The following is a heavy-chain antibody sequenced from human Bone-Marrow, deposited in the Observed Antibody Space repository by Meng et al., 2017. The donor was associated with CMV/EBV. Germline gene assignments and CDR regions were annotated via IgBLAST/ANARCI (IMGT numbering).Heavy chain of an antibody. J-gene: IGHJ5*02. D-gene: IGHD2-2*01. CDR1: RFTFRSNS. CDR3: AKDFRGYCSTTSCPLGWFDP. Sequence: GESLKISCAASRFTFRSNSMTWVRQAPGKGLEWVSTISGSGDSTYYADSVKGRFTISRDNSKNTLYLQMNSLRAEDTAVYYCAKDFRGYCSTTSCPLGWFDPWGQETLVTVSS. V-gene: IGHV3-23*01. CDR2: ISGSGDST.